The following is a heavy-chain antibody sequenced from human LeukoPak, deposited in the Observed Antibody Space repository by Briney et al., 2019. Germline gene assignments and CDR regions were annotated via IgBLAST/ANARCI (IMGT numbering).Heavy chain of an antibody. D-gene: IGHD2-15*01. CDR1: GGSVSSSSHY. V-gene: IGHV4-39*01. CDR2: IYYSGST. Sequence: SETLSLTCTVSGGSVSSSSHYWNWIRQPPGKGLKWIGSIYYSGSTNYNPSLQSRVTISVDTSKNQFSLRLSSVTAADTAMYYCARRDCSGGSCYFQPWGQGTLVTVSS. J-gene: IGHJ1*01. CDR3: ARRDCSGGSCYFQP.